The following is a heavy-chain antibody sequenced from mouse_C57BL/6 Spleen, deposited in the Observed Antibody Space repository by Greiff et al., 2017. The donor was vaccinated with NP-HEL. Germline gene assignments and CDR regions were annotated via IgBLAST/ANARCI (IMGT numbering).Heavy chain of an antibody. CDR1: GYTFTDYN. Sequence: VQLQQSGPELVKPGASVKIPCKASGYTFTDYNMDWVKQSHGKSLEWIGDINPNNGGTIYNQKFKGKATLTVDKSSSTAYMELRSLTSEDTAVYYCARSQLGRDYAMDYWGQGTSVTVSS. CDR2: INPNNGGT. D-gene: IGHD4-1*02. CDR3: ARSQLGRDYAMDY. V-gene: IGHV1-18*01. J-gene: IGHJ4*01.